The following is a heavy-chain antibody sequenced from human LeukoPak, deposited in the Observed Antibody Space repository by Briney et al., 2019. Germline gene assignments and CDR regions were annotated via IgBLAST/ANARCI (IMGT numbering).Heavy chain of an antibody. CDR3: ARGPLPYYFDY. V-gene: IGHV4-31*03. CDR2: IYYSGST. D-gene: IGHD5/OR15-5a*01. J-gene: IGHJ4*02. Sequence: PSETLSLTCTVSGGSISSGGYYWSWVRQHPGKGLEWIGYIYYSGSTYNPSLKSRVTISVDTSKNQFSLKLSSVTAADTAVYYCARGPLPYYFDYWGQGTLVTVSS. CDR1: GGSISSGGYY.